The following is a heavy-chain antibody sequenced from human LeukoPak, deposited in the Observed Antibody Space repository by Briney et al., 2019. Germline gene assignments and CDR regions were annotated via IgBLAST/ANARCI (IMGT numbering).Heavy chain of an antibody. J-gene: IGHJ5*02. CDR3: ALGYCTNGVCYRWFDP. V-gene: IGHV1-18*01. CDR1: GYTFTSYG. D-gene: IGHD2-8*01. CDR2: ISAYNGNT. Sequence: ASVKVSCKASGYTFTSYGISWVRQAPGQGLEWMGWISAYNGNTNYAQKLQGRVTMTTDTSTSTAYMELRSLRSDDTAVYYCALGYCTNGVCYRWFDPWGQGTLVTVSS.